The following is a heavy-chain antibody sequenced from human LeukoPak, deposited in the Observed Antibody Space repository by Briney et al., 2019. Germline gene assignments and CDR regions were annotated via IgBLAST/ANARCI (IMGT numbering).Heavy chain of an antibody. Sequence: GGSLRLSCAASGFTFSSYDMHWVRQAPGKGLEWVAIISYDGGNKYYADSVKGRFTISRDNSKNTLFLQMNSLRAEDTAVYYCARGRGSSWYFDYWGQGTLVTVSS. CDR1: GFTFSSYD. J-gene: IGHJ4*02. CDR2: ISYDGGNK. D-gene: IGHD6-13*01. CDR3: ARGRGSSWYFDY. V-gene: IGHV3-30*03.